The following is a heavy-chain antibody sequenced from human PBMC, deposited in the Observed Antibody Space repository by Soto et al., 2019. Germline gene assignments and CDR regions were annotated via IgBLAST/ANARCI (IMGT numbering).Heavy chain of an antibody. Sequence: GGSLRLSCAASGFTFSSYAMHWVRQAPGKGLEWVAVISYDGSNKYYADSVKGRFTISRDNSKNTLYLQMNSLRAEDTAVYYCAREDCTNGVCYYYYYGMDVWGQGTTVTVSS. V-gene: IGHV3-30-3*01. CDR1: GFTFSSYA. J-gene: IGHJ6*02. D-gene: IGHD2-8*01. CDR3: AREDCTNGVCYYYYYGMDV. CDR2: ISYDGSNK.